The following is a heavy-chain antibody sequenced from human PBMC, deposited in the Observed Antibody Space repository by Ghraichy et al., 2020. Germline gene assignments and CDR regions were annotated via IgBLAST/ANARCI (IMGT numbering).Heavy chain of an antibody. CDR2: IRVYNGQT. J-gene: IGHJ4*02. D-gene: IGHD2-8*01. V-gene: IGHV1-18*01. CDR1: GYAFRDYS. CDR3: ARGYCIYGVCYTAPDY. Sequence: ASVKVSCKASGYAFRDYSFSWVRQAPGQGLEWMGWIRVYNGQTSYAQKFQGRVTMTTDTSTSTAFMELRSLRSDDTAFYYCARGYCIYGVCYTAPDYWGQGTLVTVSS.